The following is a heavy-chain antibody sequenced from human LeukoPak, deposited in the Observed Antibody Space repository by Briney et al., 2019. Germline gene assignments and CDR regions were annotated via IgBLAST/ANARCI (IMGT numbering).Heavy chain of an antibody. CDR1: GFTFSAYG. Sequence: GGSLRLSCAASGFTFSAYGMHWVRQAPGKGLEWVAFIRYDGSNKYYADSVKGRFTISRDNSKNTLYLQMNSLRVEDTAVYFCANAEHSSGLGYWGQGTLLTVSS. V-gene: IGHV3-30*02. CDR2: IRYDGSNK. CDR3: ANAEHSSGLGY. D-gene: IGHD6-19*01. J-gene: IGHJ4*02.